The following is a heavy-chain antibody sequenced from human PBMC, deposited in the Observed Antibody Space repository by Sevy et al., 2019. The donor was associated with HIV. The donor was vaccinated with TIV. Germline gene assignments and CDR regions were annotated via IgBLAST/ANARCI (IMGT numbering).Heavy chain of an antibody. CDR3: ARVPTYYYGSATYFDS. CDR2: IGLYNGNS. J-gene: IGHJ4*02. D-gene: IGHD3-10*01. Sequence: ASVKVSCKASGYTFSSNGITWVRQAPGQGLEWMGWIGLYNGNSNYAQKFRDRVTMTADTSTSTAYMELQSLRSDDTAVYYCARVPTYYYGSATYFDSWGQGSLVTVSS. CDR1: GYTFSSNG. V-gene: IGHV1-18*01.